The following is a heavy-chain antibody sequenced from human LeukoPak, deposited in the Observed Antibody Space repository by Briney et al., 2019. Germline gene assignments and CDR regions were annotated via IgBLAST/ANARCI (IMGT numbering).Heavy chain of an antibody. D-gene: IGHD5-12*01. CDR3: AKDTSPSGYDHFDY. J-gene: IGHJ4*02. V-gene: IGHV3-30*18. Sequence: WRSLRLSFAATGFTFSSDGMHWVRQAPSKGLEWVAVISYDGSNKYYADSVKGRFTISRDNSKNTLYLQMNSLRAEDTAVYYCAKDTSPSGYDHFDYWGQGTLVTVSS. CDR1: GFTFSSDG. CDR2: ISYDGSNK.